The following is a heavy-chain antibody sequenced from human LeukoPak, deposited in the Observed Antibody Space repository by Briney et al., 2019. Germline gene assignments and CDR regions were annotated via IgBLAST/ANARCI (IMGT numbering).Heavy chain of an antibody. CDR2: INPNSGGT. CDR3: ARYGRIAAAGIKLGFDP. Sequence: ASVKVSCKASGYTFTGYYMHWVRQAPGQGLEWMGWINPNSGGTNYAQKFQGRVTMTRDTSISTAYMGLSRLRSDDTAVYYCARYGRIAAAGIKLGFDPWGQGTLVTVSS. CDR1: GYTFTGYY. J-gene: IGHJ5*02. D-gene: IGHD6-13*01. V-gene: IGHV1-2*02.